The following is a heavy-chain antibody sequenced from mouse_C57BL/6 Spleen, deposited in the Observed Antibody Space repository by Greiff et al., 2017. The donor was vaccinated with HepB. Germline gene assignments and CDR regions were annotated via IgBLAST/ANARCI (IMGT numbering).Heavy chain of an antibody. J-gene: IGHJ3*01. V-gene: IGHV14-4*01. CDR2: IDPENGDT. D-gene: IGHD1-1*01. CDR1: GFNIKDDY. CDR3: TTYYYGSSPY. Sequence: EVKLVESGAELVRPGASVKLSCTASGFNIKDDYMHWVKQRPEQGLEWIGWIDPENGDTEYASKFQGKATITADTSSNTAYLQLSSLTSEDTAVYYCTTYYYGSSPYWGQGTLVTVSA.